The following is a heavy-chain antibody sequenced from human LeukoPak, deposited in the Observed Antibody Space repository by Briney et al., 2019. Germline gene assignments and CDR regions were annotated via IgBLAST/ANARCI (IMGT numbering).Heavy chain of an antibody. CDR3: ARGWRGSRVIRYRDGSSCPSFDY. CDR2: INHSGST. Sequence: SETLSLTCAVYGGSFSGYYWSWIRQPPGKGLEWIGEINHSGSTNYNPSLKSRVTISVDTSKNQFSLKLSSVTAADTAVYYCARGWRGSRVIRYRDGSSCPSFDYWGQGTLVTVSS. D-gene: IGHD6-13*01. J-gene: IGHJ4*02. CDR1: GGSFSGYY. V-gene: IGHV4-34*01.